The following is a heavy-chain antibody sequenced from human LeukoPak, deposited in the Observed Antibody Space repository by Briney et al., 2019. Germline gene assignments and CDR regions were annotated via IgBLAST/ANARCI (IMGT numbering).Heavy chain of an antibody. Sequence: SETLSLTCTVSGYSISSGYYWGWIRQPPGKGLGWIGYIYYSGSTNYNPSLKSRVTISVDTSKNQFSLKLSSVTAADTAVYYCARSHYGDAFDIWGQGTMVTVSS. CDR3: ARSHYGDAFDI. CDR1: GYSISSGYY. CDR2: IYYSGST. V-gene: IGHV4-38-2*02. D-gene: IGHD4-17*01. J-gene: IGHJ3*02.